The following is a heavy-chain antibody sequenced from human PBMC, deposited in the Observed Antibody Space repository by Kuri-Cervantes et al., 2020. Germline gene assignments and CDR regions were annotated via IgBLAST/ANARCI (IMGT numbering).Heavy chain of an antibody. CDR1: GFTFSSYS. Sequence: GESLKISCAASGFTFSSYSMNWVRQAPGKGLEWVAVISYDGSNKYYADSVKGRFTISRDNSKNTLYLQMNSLRAEDTAVYYCAKVGDTDLNDYWGQGTLVTVSS. V-gene: IGHV3-30*18. CDR3: AKVGDTDLNDY. D-gene: IGHD3-10*01. J-gene: IGHJ4*02. CDR2: ISYDGSNK.